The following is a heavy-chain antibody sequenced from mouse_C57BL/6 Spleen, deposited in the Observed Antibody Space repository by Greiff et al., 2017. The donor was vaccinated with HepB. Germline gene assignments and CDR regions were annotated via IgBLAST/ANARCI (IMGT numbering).Heavy chain of an antibody. D-gene: IGHD3-2*02. V-gene: IGHV1-55*01. J-gene: IGHJ4*01. CDR2: IYPGSGST. Sequence: QVQLQQPGAELVKPGASVKMSCKASGYTFTSYWITWVKQRPGQGLEWIGDIYPGSGSTNYNEKFKSKATLTVDTSSSTAYMQLSSLTSEDSAVYYGARYPRQLRLHYAMDYWGQGTSVTVSS. CDR3: ARYPRQLRLHYAMDY. CDR1: GYTFTSYW.